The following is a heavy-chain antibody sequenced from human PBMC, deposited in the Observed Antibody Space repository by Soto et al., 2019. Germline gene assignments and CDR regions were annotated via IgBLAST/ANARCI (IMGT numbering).Heavy chain of an antibody. CDR2: INPSGGST. CDR1: GYTFTSYY. V-gene: IGHV1-46*03. D-gene: IGHD2-15*01. J-gene: IGHJ4*02. Sequence: ASVKVSCKASGYTFTSYYMHWVRQAPGQGLEWMGIINPSGGSTSYAQKFQGRVTMTRDTSTSTVYMELSSLRSEDTAVYYCARGRCSGGSCYPGLYYFDYWGQGTLVTGSS. CDR3: ARGRCSGGSCYPGLYYFDY.